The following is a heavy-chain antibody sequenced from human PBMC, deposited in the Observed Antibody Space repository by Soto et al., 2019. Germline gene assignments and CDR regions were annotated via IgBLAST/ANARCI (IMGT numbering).Heavy chain of an antibody. CDR1: GYTLTELS. V-gene: IGHV1-24*01. J-gene: IGHJ4*02. CDR2: FDPEDGET. CDR3: ATLSFQFDYFDY. D-gene: IGHD3-16*01. Sequence: SLMVSFKFAGYTLTELSMHWLRQSPGKGLEWMGGFDPEDGETIYAQRFQGRVTITEDTSTDTAYMELSSLRSEDTAVYYCATLSFQFDYFDYWGQGNLVTV.